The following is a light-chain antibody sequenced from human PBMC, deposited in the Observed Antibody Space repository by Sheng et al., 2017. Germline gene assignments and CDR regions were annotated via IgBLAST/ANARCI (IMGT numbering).Light chain of an antibody. V-gene: IGKV3-20*01. Sequence: IVLTQSPGTLSLSPGEGATLSCRASQYVSSSYITWYQQKPGRPPRLVIYAGSTRATGIPDRFSGGGSGTDFNLTISRLEPEDFAVYYCQQYGTSIGFTFGPGTKVDI. CDR3: QQYGTSIGFT. CDR2: AGS. J-gene: IGKJ3*01. CDR1: QYVSSSY.